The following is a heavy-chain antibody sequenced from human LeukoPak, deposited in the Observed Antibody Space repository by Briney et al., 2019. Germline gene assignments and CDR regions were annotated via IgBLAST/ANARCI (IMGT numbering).Heavy chain of an antibody. D-gene: IGHD2-21*02. CDR2: IAFDGTNK. V-gene: IGHV3-30*04. CDR3: SRAARRGDYGRGWYFDL. CDR1: GFTFNNYA. Sequence: GRSLRLSCAVSGFTFNNYAMYWVRQAPGKGLEWVAVIAFDGTNKYYADSVKGRFTISRDNSKNTLYLQLNSLSAEDTAVYYCSRAARRGDYGRGWYFDLWGRGTLVTVSS. J-gene: IGHJ2*01.